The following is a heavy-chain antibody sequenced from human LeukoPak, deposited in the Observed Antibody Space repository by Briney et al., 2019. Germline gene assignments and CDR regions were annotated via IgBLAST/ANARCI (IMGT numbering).Heavy chain of an antibody. Sequence: SETLSLTCTVSGYSISSGYYWGWIRQPPGKGLEWIGSIYHSGSTYYNPSLKSRVTISVDTSKNQFSLKLRSVTAADTAVYYCARGRSRLSVIDYWGQGTLVTVSS. CDR2: IYHSGST. V-gene: IGHV4-38-2*02. CDR1: GYSISSGYY. D-gene: IGHD3-10*01. J-gene: IGHJ4*02. CDR3: ARGRSRLSVIDY.